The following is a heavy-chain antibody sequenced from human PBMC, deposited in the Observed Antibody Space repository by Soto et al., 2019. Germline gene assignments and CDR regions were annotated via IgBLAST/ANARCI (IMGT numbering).Heavy chain of an antibody. CDR3: ARAVDSITIFGVTQGWFDP. J-gene: IGHJ5*02. Sequence: PSETLSLTCTVSGGSISRGDYYWSWIRQPPGKGLEWIGYIYYSGRTYYNPSLKSRVTISVDTSKNQFSLKLSSVTAADTAVYYCARAVDSITIFGVTQGWFDPWGQGTLVTVSS. CDR1: GGSISRGDYY. V-gene: IGHV4-30-4*01. CDR2: IYYSGRT. D-gene: IGHD3-3*01.